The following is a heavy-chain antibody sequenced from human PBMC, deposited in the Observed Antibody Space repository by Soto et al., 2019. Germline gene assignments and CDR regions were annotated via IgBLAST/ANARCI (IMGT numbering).Heavy chain of an antibody. Sequence: GGSLRLSCAASGFTFSSYGMHWVRQAPGKGLEWVAVISYDGSNKYYADSVKGRFTISRDNSKNTLYLQMNSLRAEDTAVYYCAKGQDIVVVPAAPWRAEAPDHDAFDIWGQGTMVTVSS. V-gene: IGHV3-30*18. CDR1: GFTFSSYG. D-gene: IGHD2-2*01. CDR3: AKGQDIVVVPAAPWRAEAPDHDAFDI. J-gene: IGHJ3*02. CDR2: ISYDGSNK.